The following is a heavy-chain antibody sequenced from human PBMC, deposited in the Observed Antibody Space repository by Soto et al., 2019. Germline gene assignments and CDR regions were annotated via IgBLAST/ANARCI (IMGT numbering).Heavy chain of an antibody. D-gene: IGHD3-3*01. J-gene: IGHJ6*02. V-gene: IGHV3-30*18. CDR2: ISYDGSNR. Sequence: QVQLVESGGGVVQPGRSLRLSCAASGFTLSNYGMHWVRQAPGKGLEWVAVISYDGSNRYYTDSVKGRFTISRDNSKNPLSLQRNSLRAEYTAVYYCAKGSRGDGFWRGYYIYYGMEVWGQGVKVAVSS. CDR1: GFTLSNYG. CDR3: AKGSRGDGFWRGYYIYYGMEV.